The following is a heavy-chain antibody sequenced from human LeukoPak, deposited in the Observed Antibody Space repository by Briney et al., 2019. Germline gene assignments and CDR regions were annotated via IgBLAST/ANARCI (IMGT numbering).Heavy chain of an antibody. Sequence: SETLSLTCTVSGGSISCSSYYWGWIRQPPGKGLEWIGSIYYSGSTYYNPSLKSRVTISVDTSKNQFSLKLSSVTAADAAVYYCARDFSSSWYFDYWGQGTLVTVSS. CDR2: IYYSGST. CDR1: GGSISCSSYY. D-gene: IGHD6-13*01. J-gene: IGHJ4*02. V-gene: IGHV4-39*07. CDR3: ARDFSSSWYFDY.